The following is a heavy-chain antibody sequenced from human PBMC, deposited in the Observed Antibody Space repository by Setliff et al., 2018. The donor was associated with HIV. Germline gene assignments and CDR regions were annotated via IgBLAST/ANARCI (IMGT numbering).Heavy chain of an antibody. CDR2: ISVGTGDS. J-gene: IGHJ4*02. CDR1: GYTFSHYD. V-gene: IGHV1-3*01. D-gene: IGHD1-1*01. Sequence: GASVKVSCKASGYTFSHYDIHWVRQAPGQTLEWVGRISVGTGDSKHSQNSQGRVSITRDTSANTAYMELTGLRSEDTAVYYCASPMFYDGTVVWGQGTLVTVSS. CDR3: ASPMFYDGTVV.